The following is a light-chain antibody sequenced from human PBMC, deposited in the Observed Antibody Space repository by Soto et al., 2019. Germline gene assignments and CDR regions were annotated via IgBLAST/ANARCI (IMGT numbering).Light chain of an antibody. J-gene: IGLJ3*02. CDR3: CSYAGSYPVV. V-gene: IGLV2-11*01. CDR1: SSDVGAYNW. Sequence: QSAPTQPRSVSGSPGQSVTLSCAGTSSDVGAYNWVSWYQQHPGKVPKLIIYDDTRRPSGVPDRFSGSKSGNTASLTISGLQADDEADYYSCSYAGSYPVVFGGGTTLTLL. CDR2: DDT.